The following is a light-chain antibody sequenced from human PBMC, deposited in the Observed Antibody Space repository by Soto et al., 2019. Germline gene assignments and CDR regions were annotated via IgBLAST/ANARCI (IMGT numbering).Light chain of an antibody. V-gene: IGLV1-51*01. Sequence: QSVLTQPPSVSAAPGQKVTISCSGSSSNIGNNYVSWYQQLPGTAPKLLIYDNNERPSGIPDRFSGSKSGTSATLGITGLQTGVEADYYCGTWDSSLSSVVFGGGTKLTVL. J-gene: IGLJ2*01. CDR1: SSNIGNNY. CDR2: DNN. CDR3: GTWDSSLSSVV.